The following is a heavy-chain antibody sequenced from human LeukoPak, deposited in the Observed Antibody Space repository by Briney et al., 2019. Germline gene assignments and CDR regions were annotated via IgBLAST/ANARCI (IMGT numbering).Heavy chain of an antibody. CDR1: GFTFSSYS. CDR2: ISSSSSYI. D-gene: IGHD3-22*01. J-gene: IGHJ4*02. V-gene: IGHV3-21*01. CDR3: ARDLSISYDSSGYRDY. Sequence: GGSLRLSCAASGFTFSSYSMNWARQAPGKGLEWFSSISSSSSYIYYADSVKGRFTISRDNAKNSLYLQMNSLRAEDTAVYYCARDLSISYDSSGYRDYWGQGTLVTVSS.